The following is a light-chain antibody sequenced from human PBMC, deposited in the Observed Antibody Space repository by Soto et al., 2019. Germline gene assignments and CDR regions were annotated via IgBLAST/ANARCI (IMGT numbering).Light chain of an antibody. V-gene: IGKV1-6*01. Sequence: AIQMTQSPSSLSASVRDRVTITCRASQGIRNDLGWYQQKPGKAPKLLIYAASSLQSGVPSRFSGSGSGTDFTLTISSLQPVDFATYYCLQDYNYPRTFGQGTKLEIK. CDR1: QGIRND. J-gene: IGKJ2*01. CDR2: AAS. CDR3: LQDYNYPRT.